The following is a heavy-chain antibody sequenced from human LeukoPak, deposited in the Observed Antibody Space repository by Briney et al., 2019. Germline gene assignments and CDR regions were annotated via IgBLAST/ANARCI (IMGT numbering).Heavy chain of an antibody. V-gene: IGHV4-4*07. J-gene: IGHJ3*02. CDR2: IYTSGST. D-gene: IGHD5-18*01. CDR3: ASGWIQYAFDI. Sequence: SETLSLTCTVSGGSISSYYWSWIRQPAGKGLEWIGRIYTSGSTNYNPSLKSRVTMSVDTSKNQFSLKPSSVTAADTAVYYCASGWIQYAFDIWGQGTMVTVSS. CDR1: GGSISSYY.